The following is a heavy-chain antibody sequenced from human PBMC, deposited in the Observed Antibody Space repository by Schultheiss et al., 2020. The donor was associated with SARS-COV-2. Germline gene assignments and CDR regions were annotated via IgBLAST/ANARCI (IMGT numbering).Heavy chain of an antibody. CDR1: GFTFSSYA. CDR3: ARDREEGGIVVVPAAHTLYYFDY. CDR2: INHSGST. Sequence: GSLRLSCAASGFTFSSYAMSWVRQPPGKGLEWIGEINHSGSTNYNPSLKSRVTISVDTSKNQFSLKLSSVTAADTAVYYCARDREEGGIVVVPAAHTLYYFDYWGQGTLGTVSS. J-gene: IGHJ4*02. V-gene: IGHV4-34*01. D-gene: IGHD2-2*01.